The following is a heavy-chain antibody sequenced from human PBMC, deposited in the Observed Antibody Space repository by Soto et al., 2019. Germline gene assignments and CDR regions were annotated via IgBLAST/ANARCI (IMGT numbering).Heavy chain of an antibody. CDR2: INHSGST. CDR1: GGSFSGYY. Sequence: SETLSLTCAVYGGSFSGYYWSWIRQPPGKGLEWIGEINHSGSTNYNPSLKSRVTISVDTSKNQFSLKLSSVTAADTAVYYCARVGDSGYENMDYWGQGTLVTVSS. J-gene: IGHJ4*02. D-gene: IGHD5-12*01. V-gene: IGHV4-34*01. CDR3: ARVGDSGYENMDY.